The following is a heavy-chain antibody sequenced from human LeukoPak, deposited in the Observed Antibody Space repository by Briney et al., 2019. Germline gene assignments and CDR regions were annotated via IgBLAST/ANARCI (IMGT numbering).Heavy chain of an antibody. D-gene: IGHD3-22*01. CDR3: AKAQWFLKGGFDY. CDR2: ISYDGSNK. J-gene: IGHJ4*02. CDR1: GFTFSSYG. V-gene: IGHV3-30*18. Sequence: GRSLILSCAASGFTFSSYGMHWVRQAPGKGLEWVAVISYDGSNKYYADSVKGRFTISRDNSKNTLYLQMNSLRAEDTAVYYCAKAQWFLKGGFDYWGQGTLVTVSS.